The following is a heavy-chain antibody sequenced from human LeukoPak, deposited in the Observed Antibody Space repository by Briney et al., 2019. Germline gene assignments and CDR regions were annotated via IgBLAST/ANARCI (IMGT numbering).Heavy chain of an antibody. Sequence: ASVKVSCKASGGTFISYAISWVRQAPGQGREWMGWISAYNGNTDYAQKLQGRVTMTTDTSTSTAYMELRSLRSDDTAVYYCARDVGAVAGTLIVFDPWGQGTLVTVSS. D-gene: IGHD6-19*01. CDR3: ARDVGAVAGTLIVFDP. CDR1: GGTFISYA. V-gene: IGHV1-18*01. CDR2: ISAYNGNT. J-gene: IGHJ5*02.